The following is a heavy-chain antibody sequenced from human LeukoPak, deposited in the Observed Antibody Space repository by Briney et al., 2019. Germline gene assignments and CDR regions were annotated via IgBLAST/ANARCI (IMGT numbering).Heavy chain of an antibody. CDR2: INHSGST. J-gene: IGHJ4*02. D-gene: IGHD3-22*01. V-gene: IGHV4-34*01. CDR3: ARGQRITLTD. Sequence: SETLSLTCAVYGGSFSAYYWSWIRQPPGKGLEWIGEINHSGSTNYNPSLKSRVAISVDTSRNQFSLRLSSVTAADTAVYYCARGQRITLTDWGQGTLVTVSS. CDR1: GGSFSAYY.